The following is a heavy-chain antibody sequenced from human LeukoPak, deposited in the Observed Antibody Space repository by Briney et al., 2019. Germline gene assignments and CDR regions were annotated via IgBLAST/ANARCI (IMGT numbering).Heavy chain of an antibody. Sequence: SETLSLTCTVSGGSISSGGYYWSWIRQHPGKGLEWIGYIYYSGSTYYNPSLKSRVTMSVDTSKNQFSLKLSSETAAGTAVYYCPRWVLVSATGGYDYYYTDVWGKGTTVTVSS. V-gene: IGHV4-31*03. CDR3: PRWVLVSATGGYDYYYTDV. CDR1: GGSISSGGYY. CDR2: IYYSGST. D-gene: IGHD2-15*01. J-gene: IGHJ6*03.